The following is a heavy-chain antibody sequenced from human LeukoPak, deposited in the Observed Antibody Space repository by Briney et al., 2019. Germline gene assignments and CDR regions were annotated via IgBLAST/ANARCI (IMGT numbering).Heavy chain of an antibody. V-gene: IGHV3-23*01. Sequence: GGSLRLSCAASGFTFSTYAMTWVRQAPGKGPEWVSIISHTGTSIFYADSVKGRFTISRDNSRNTLFLDMNSLRAEDTALYFCAKEEERFAAWGYFDSWGQGSLVTVSS. CDR3: AKEEERFAAWGYFDS. D-gene: IGHD3-16*01. CDR1: GFTFSTYA. CDR2: ISHTGTSI. J-gene: IGHJ4*02.